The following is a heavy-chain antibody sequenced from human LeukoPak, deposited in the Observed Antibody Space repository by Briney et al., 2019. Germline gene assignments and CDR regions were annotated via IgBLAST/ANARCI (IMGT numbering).Heavy chain of an antibody. CDR3: AKGWIQLWLGFDY. J-gene: IGHJ4*02. V-gene: IGHV3-30*18. D-gene: IGHD5-18*01. Sequence: GGSLRLSCAASGFTFSSYGMHWVRQAPGKGLEWVAVISYDGSNKYYADSVKGRFTISRDSSKNTLYLQMNSLRAEDTAVYYCAKGWIQLWLGFDYWGQGTLVTVSS. CDR1: GFTFSSYG. CDR2: ISYDGSNK.